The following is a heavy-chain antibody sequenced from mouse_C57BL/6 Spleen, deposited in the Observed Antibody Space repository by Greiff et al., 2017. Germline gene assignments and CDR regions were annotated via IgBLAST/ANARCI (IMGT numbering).Heavy chain of an antibody. Sequence: EVQLQQSGPELVMPGASVKLSCKASGYSFTGYCMNWVKQSPGHSLAWIGEIIPSTGCTIYNQKFKAKATLTVDKSSSTAYMQLSSLTSEDSAVYYCARSEYDYVGGAFDVWGKGTTVTVSS. J-gene: IGHJ1*03. CDR3: ARSEYDYVGGAFDV. D-gene: IGHD2-4*01. CDR2: IIPSTGCT. V-gene: IGHV1-42*01. CDR1: GYSFTGYC.